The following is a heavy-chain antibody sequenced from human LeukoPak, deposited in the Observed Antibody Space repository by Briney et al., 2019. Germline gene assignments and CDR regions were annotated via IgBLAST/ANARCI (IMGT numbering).Heavy chain of an antibody. CDR1: GYPFTSYD. CDR3: AITKRGSGWYHGDY. D-gene: IGHD6-19*01. J-gene: IGHJ4*02. Sequence: GASVKLSCKASGYPFTSYDINWGRQATGHGLEWMGWMNPNSCNRGYAQKSQGRVTMTKNTSISTDYMQLSSLRSDDTAVYYGAITKRGSGWYHGDYWGQGTLVTVSS. V-gene: IGHV1-8*01. CDR2: MNPNSCNR.